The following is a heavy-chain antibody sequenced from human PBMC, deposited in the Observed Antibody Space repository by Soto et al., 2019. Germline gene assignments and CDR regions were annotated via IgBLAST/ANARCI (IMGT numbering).Heavy chain of an antibody. CDR1: GFTFSSYA. CDR3: AKPILQLYDYYYMVV. CDR2: ISGSGGST. J-gene: IGHJ6*03. D-gene: IGHD1-1*01. Sequence: GGSLRLSCAASGFTFSSYAMSWVRQAPGKGLEWVSAISGSGGSTYYADSVKGRFTISRDNSKNTLYLQMNSLRAEDTAVYYCAKPILQLYDYYYMVVWGKGTTATVSS. V-gene: IGHV3-23*01.